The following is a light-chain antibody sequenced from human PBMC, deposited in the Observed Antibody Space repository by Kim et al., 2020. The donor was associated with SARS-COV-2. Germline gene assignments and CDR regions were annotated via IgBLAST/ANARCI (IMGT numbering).Light chain of an antibody. J-gene: IGLJ3*02. Sequence: QSALTQPASVSGSPGQSVTISCTGTSSDVGGHHYVSWYQQHPGKAPKLVIYDVTNRPSGVSNRFSGSRSGNTASLTISGLQAEDEADYYCSSYTTTTTMFGGGTKLTVL. CDR3: SSYTTTTTM. CDR1: SSDVGGHHY. CDR2: DVT. V-gene: IGLV2-14*03.